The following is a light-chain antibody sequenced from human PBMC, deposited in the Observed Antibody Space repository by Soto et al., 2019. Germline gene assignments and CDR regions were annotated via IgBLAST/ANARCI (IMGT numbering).Light chain of an antibody. CDR2: SAS. Sequence: DIVMTQSPLSLPVTPGEPAAISCRSSQSLLHSSGYTYLDWYLQKPGQSPQLLIHSASNRASWXXXXFXXTGXXXXXXXXIXXXXAXDVXVXFXXQALQTPPTFGPGTRVDI. CDR1: QSLLHSSGYTY. V-gene: IGKV2-28*01. J-gene: IGKJ3*01. CDR3: XQALQTPPT.